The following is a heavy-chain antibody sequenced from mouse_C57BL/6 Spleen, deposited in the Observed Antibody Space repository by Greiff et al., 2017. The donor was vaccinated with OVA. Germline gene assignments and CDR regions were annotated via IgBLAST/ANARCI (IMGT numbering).Heavy chain of an antibody. CDR3: ARFDGYTGFAY. V-gene: IGHV1-54*01. J-gene: IGHJ3*01. D-gene: IGHD2-3*01. CDR1: GYAFTNYL. Sequence: QVQLKQSGAELVRPGTSVKVSCKASGYAFTNYLIAWVKQRPGQGLEWIGVINPGSGGTNYNEKFKGKATLTADKSSSTAYMQLSSLTSEDSAVYFCARFDGYTGFAYWGQGTLVTVSA. CDR2: INPGSGGT.